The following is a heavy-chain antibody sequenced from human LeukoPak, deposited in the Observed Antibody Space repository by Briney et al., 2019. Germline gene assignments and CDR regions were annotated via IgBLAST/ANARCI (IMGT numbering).Heavy chain of an antibody. J-gene: IGHJ6*03. Sequence: ASVKVSCKVSGYTLTELSMHWVRQAPGKGLEWMGGFDPEDGETICAQKFQGRVTMTEDTSTDTAYMELSSLRSEDTAVYYCATYIQYSSPDYYYYMDVWGKGTTVTVSS. D-gene: IGHD6-6*01. CDR2: FDPEDGET. V-gene: IGHV1-24*01. CDR3: ATYIQYSSPDYYYYMDV. CDR1: GYTLTELS.